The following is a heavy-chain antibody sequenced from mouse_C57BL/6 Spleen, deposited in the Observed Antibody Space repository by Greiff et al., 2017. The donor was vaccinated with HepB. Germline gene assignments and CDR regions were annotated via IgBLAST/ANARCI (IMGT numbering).Heavy chain of an antibody. J-gene: IGHJ4*01. Sequence: VQLQQSDAELVKPGASVKISCKVSGYTFTDHTIHWMKQRPEQGLEWIGYIYPRDGSTKYNEKFKGKATLTADKSSSTAYMQLNSLTSEDSAVYFCARAPYYYGSSSPAMDYWGQGTSVTVSS. CDR1: GYTFTDHT. V-gene: IGHV1-78*01. CDR2: IYPRDGST. CDR3: ARAPYYYGSSSPAMDY. D-gene: IGHD1-1*01.